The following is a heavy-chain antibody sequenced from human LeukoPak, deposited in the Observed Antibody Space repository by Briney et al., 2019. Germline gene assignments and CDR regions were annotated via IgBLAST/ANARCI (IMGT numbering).Heavy chain of an antibody. CDR3: ARARQGYCSSASCYSFDI. CDR2: ISSGSSTI. Sequence: GGSLRLSCAASGFTFSSYSMSWVRQAPGKGLEWVSHISSGSSTIYYADSVKGRFTISRDNAKNSLYLQMSSLRADDTAVYYCARARQGYCSSASCYSFDIWGQGTMLTVSS. CDR1: GFTFSSYS. J-gene: IGHJ3*02. V-gene: IGHV3-48*01. D-gene: IGHD2-2*01.